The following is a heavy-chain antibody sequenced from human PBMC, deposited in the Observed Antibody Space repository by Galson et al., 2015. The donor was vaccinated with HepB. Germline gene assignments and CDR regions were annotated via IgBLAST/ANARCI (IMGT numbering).Heavy chain of an antibody. Sequence: CAISGDSVSSNSAAWNWIRQSPSRGLEWLGRTYYRSKWYNDYAVSVKSRITINPDTSKNQFSLQLNSVTPEDTAVYYCARVLTVAGSRTPYWYFDLWGRGTLVTVSS. J-gene: IGHJ2*01. CDR1: GDSVSSNSAA. CDR2: TYYRSKWYN. CDR3: ARVLTVAGSRTPYWYFDL. V-gene: IGHV6-1*01. D-gene: IGHD6-19*01.